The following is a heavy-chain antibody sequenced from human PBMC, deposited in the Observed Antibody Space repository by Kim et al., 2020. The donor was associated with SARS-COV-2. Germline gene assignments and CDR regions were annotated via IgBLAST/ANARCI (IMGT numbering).Heavy chain of an antibody. CDR3: SKSGYVRTYYYYYMDV. V-gene: IGHV3-23*01. CDR2: ISDSDET. D-gene: IGHD5-12*01. CDR1: GLTFSTSA. J-gene: IGHJ6*03. Sequence: GGSLRLSCAASGLTFSTSALSWVRQAPGKGLEWVSAISDSDETYYADSVKGRLFISRDTSKNTLYLQMNSLSAEDTAVYFCSKSGYVRTYYYYYMDVWG.